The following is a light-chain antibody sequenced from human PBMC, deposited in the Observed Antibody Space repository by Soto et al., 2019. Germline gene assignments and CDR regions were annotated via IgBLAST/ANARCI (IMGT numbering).Light chain of an antibody. CDR2: LDSDGSH. V-gene: IGLV4-69*01. J-gene: IGLJ2*01. CDR3: QTWGTGIHVV. Sequence: QPVLTQSPSASASLGASVKLTCTLSSGHSSYAIAWHQQQPEKGPRYLMKLDSDGSHTKWDAIPDRFSGSSSGAERYLTISSLKSEDEADYYCQTWGTGIHVVFGGGTKLTVL. CDR1: SGHSSYA.